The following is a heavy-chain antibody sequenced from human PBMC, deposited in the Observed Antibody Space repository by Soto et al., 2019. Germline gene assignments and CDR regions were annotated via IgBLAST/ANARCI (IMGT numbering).Heavy chain of an antibody. CDR2: INHSGST. J-gene: IGHJ6*02. CDR1: GGSFSGYY. Sequence: PSETLSLTCAVYGGSFSGYYWSWIRQPPGKGLEWIGEINHSGSTNYNPSLKSRVTISVDTSKNQFSLKLSSVTAADTAVYYCARGTELAVFYYYYGMDVWGQGTTVTVSS. CDR3: ARGTELAVFYYYYGMDV. V-gene: IGHV4-34*01. D-gene: IGHD1-7*01.